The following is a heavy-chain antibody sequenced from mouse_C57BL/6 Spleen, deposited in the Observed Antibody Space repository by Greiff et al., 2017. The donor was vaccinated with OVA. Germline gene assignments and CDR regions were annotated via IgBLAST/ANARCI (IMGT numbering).Heavy chain of an antibody. D-gene: IGHD3-2*02. Sequence: VQLQQSGAELAKPGASVKLSCKASGYTFTSYWMHWVKQRPGQGLEWIGYINPSSGYTNYNQKFKDKATLTVDKSSSTAYMQLSSLTYEDSAVYYCSPDSSGYVWFAYWGQGALVTVSA. V-gene: IGHV1-7*01. CDR2: INPSSGYT. J-gene: IGHJ3*01. CDR1: GYTFTSYW. CDR3: SPDSSGYVWFAY.